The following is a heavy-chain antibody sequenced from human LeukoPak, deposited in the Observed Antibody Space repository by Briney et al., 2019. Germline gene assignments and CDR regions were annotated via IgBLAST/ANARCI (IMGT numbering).Heavy chain of an antibody. Sequence: GGSLRLSCAASGFTVSSNYMSWVRQAPGKGLEWVSVIYSGGSTYYADSVKGRFTIPRDNSKNTLYLQMNSLRAEDTAVYYCARGASIVGASVAHFDYWGQGTLVTVSS. CDR1: GFTVSSNY. CDR3: ARGASIVGASVAHFDY. V-gene: IGHV3-53*01. CDR2: IYSGGST. J-gene: IGHJ4*02. D-gene: IGHD1-26*01.